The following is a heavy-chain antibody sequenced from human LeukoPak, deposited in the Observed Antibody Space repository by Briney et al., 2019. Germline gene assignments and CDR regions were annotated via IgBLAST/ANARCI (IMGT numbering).Heavy chain of an antibody. J-gene: IGHJ4*02. Sequence: ASVKLSCKASGYTFTGYYMHWVRQAPGQGLEWMGWINPNSGDTKCAQKFQGRVTMTRDTSIGTAYMELSRLTSDDTAVYYCARSQIPDFWGQGTLVTVSS. CDR1: GYTFTGYY. V-gene: IGHV1-2*02. CDR2: INPNSGDT. CDR3: ARSQIPDF. D-gene: IGHD2-21*01.